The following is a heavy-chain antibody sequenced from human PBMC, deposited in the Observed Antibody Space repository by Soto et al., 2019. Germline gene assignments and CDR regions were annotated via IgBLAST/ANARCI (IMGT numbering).Heavy chain of an antibody. D-gene: IGHD6-13*01. Sequence: SETLSLTCTVSGAPISNYYWSWVRQTPGKGLDWIGYIYYSGTTNYNPSLISRVSISINPSKNQFSLRLTSVTTADTATYYCAAGTRVAAAATPPSNWGRGTLVTVSS. CDR3: AAGTRVAAAATPPSN. V-gene: IGHV4-59*01. J-gene: IGHJ4*02. CDR2: IYYSGTT. CDR1: GAPISNYY.